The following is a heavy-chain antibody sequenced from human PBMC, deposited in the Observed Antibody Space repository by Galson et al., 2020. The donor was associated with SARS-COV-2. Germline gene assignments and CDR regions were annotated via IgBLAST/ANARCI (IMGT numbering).Heavy chain of an antibody. J-gene: IGHJ1*01. CDR1: GFTFSSYA. Sequence: GESLKISCAASGFTFSSYAMHWVRQAPGKGLEWVAVISYDGSNKYYADSVKGRFTISRDNSKNTLYLQMNSLRAEDTAVYYCARGGGGYHTYFQHWGQGTLVTVSS. CDR3: ARGGGGYHTYFQH. D-gene: IGHD3-22*01. CDR2: ISYDGSNK. V-gene: IGHV3-30*04.